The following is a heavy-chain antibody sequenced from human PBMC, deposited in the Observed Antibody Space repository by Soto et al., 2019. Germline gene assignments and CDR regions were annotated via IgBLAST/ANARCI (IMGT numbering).Heavy chain of an antibody. Sequence: QVQLQESGPGLVKPSQTLSLTCSISGASISSDDYYWSWFRQPPGKGLEWIGYISYSGCTYYNPSLKSRITISVDTSKTQFSLILSSVTAADTAVFYCAREVNNYYGMDVWGQGTTVTVSS. J-gene: IGHJ6*02. CDR1: GASISSDDYY. CDR3: AREVNNYYGMDV. V-gene: IGHV4-30-4*01. CDR2: ISYSGCT.